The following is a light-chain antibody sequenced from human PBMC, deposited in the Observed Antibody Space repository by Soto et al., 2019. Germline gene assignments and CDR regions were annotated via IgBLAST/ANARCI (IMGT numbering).Light chain of an antibody. J-gene: IGKJ1*01. V-gene: IGKV3-20*01. CDR2: GAS. CDR3: QQYENPPWT. CDR1: QRVSTY. Sequence: EIVLTQSQGTLSLSPGERATLSCRASQRVSTYLAWYQQRPGQAPRLLLYGASTRATAIPYRFRGSGSGTAFTLTITRLEPEDFAVYYCQQYENPPWTCGQGTRVEIK.